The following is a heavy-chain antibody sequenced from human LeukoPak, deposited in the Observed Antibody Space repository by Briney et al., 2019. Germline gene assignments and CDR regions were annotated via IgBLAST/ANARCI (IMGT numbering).Heavy chain of an antibody. J-gene: IGHJ4*02. Sequence: PGRSLRLSCAASGFTFSSYAMHWVRQAPGKGLEWVAVISYDGSNKYYADSVKGRFTISRDNSKNTLYLQMNSLRAEDTAVYYCAKDDSFGIDYWGQGTLVTVSS. CDR1: GFTFSSYA. V-gene: IGHV3-30-3*01. CDR2: ISYDGSNK. D-gene: IGHD3-10*01. CDR3: AKDDSFGIDY.